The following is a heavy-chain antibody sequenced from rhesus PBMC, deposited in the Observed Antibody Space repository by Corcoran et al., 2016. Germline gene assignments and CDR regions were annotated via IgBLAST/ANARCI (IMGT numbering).Heavy chain of an antibody. CDR1: GGSISSNY. D-gene: IGHD5-30*01. Sequence: QVQLQESGPGLVKPSETLSLTCAVSGGSISSNYWSWIRQPPGKGLEWIGYIYGSSGSTYYNPSLKIRVTISTDTSKNQFSLKLSSVTAADTAVYYCARGQGYSGYSFGDFDYWGQGVLVTVSS. J-gene: IGHJ4*01. CDR2: IYGSSGST. V-gene: IGHV4-160*01. CDR3: ARGQGYSGYSFGDFDY.